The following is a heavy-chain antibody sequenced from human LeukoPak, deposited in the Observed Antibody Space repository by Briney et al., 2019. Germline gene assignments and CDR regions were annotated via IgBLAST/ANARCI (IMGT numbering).Heavy chain of an antibody. D-gene: IGHD3-10*01. CDR3: ARDRGPNWWEVYAFDN. J-gene: IGHJ4*02. CDR2: ISSSSSHI. V-gene: IGHV3-21*01. CDR1: GFTFSSYS. Sequence: GGSLRLSCAASGFTFSSYSMNWVRQAPGKGLEWVSSISSSSSHIYYGDSVKGRFIISRDNAKNSLYLHMNSLRAEDTAAYYCARDRGPNWWEVYAFDNWGQGTLVTVSS.